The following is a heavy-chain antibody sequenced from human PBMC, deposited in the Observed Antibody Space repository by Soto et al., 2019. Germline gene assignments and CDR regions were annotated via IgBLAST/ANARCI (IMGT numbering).Heavy chain of an antibody. CDR1: GYTFTSYG. Sequence: GASVKVSCKASGYTFTSYGISWVRQAPGQGLEWMGWISAYNGNTNYAQKLQGRVTMTTDTSTSTAYMELRSLRSDDTAVYYCAREWVGCSSTSCYPTAMVHYFDYWGQGTLVTVSS. V-gene: IGHV1-18*01. J-gene: IGHJ4*02. CDR3: AREWVGCSSTSCYPTAMVHYFDY. CDR2: ISAYNGNT. D-gene: IGHD2-2*01.